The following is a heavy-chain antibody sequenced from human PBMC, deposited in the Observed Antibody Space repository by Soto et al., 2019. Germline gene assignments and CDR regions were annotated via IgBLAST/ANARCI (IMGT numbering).Heavy chain of an antibody. CDR3: ARDLDRARGY. Sequence: QVQLVQSGAEVKKPGASVKVSCKASGYTFTGYYMHWVRQAPGQGLEWMGWINPNSGGTNYAQKFQGRVTITADESTSTAYMELSSLRSEDTAVYYCARDLDRARGYWGQGTLVTVSS. D-gene: IGHD1-1*01. CDR1: GYTFTGYY. CDR2: INPNSGGT. J-gene: IGHJ4*02. V-gene: IGHV1-2*02.